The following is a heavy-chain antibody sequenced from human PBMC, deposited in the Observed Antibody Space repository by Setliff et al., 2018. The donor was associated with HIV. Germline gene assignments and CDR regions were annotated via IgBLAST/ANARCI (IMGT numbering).Heavy chain of an antibody. J-gene: IGHJ5*02. CDR2: ISDSGGGT. V-gene: IGHV3-23*01. CDR1: GFSFRTYA. Sequence: GGSLRLSCAASGFSFRTYAMSWVRQAPGKGLEWVSAISDSGGGTYYADSVKGRFTVSRDNAKNSLYLQMNSLRAEDTALYYCAKDGVGATRHNWFDPWGQGALVTVSS. CDR3: AKDGVGATRHNWFDP. D-gene: IGHD1-26*01.